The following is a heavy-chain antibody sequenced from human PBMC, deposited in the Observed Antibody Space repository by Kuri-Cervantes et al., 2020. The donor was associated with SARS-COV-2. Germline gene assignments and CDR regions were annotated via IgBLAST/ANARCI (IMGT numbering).Heavy chain of an antibody. D-gene: IGHD5-24*01. CDR2: IYPDDSTT. Sequence: KVSCKGSGYNFVSDWIGWVRQMPGKGLELMALIYPDDSTTRYNPSFQGHVTISADKSISTAYLQWSSLKASDTAMYYCAMGGVKGTAGYIFDYWGQGTLVTVSS. J-gene: IGHJ4*02. CDR1: GYNFVSDW. CDR3: AMGGVKGTAGYIFDY. V-gene: IGHV5-51*01.